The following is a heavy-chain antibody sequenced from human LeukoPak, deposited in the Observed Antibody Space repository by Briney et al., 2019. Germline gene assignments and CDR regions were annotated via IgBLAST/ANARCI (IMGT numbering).Heavy chain of an antibody. J-gene: IGHJ6*02. CDR3: AKAQLRSGYYGMDV. CDR1: GFTFSSYA. D-gene: IGHD4-17*01. V-gene: IGHV3-23*01. CDR2: ISGSGGST. Sequence: GGSLRLSCAASGFTFSSYATSWVRQAPGKGLEWVSAISGSGGSTYYADSVKGRFTISRDNSKNTLYLQMNSLRAEDTAVYYCAKAQLRSGYYGMDVWGQGTTVTVSS.